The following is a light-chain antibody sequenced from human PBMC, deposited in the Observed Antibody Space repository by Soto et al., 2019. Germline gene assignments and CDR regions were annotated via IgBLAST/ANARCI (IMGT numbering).Light chain of an antibody. CDR2: DVS. J-gene: IGLJ1*01. V-gene: IGLV2-14*03. Sequence: QSALTQPASVSGSPGQSITISCTGTSSDVGCSKYVSWYQQHPGQAPKLMIYDVSNRPSGISDRFSGSKSGYTASLTISGLQTEDEADYYCSSYGGSSSALSVFGTGTKLTVL. CDR3: SSYGGSSSALSV. CDR1: SSDVGCSKY.